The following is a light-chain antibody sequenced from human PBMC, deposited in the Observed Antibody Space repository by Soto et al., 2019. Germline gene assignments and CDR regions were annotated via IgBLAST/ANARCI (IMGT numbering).Light chain of an antibody. CDR1: SSNIGSNT. CDR3: ASWDDSLKGVV. Sequence: VLTQPPSASGTPGQRVTISCSGSSSNIGSNTVTWYQQLPGTAPKLLISTDDQRPSGVPDRFSGSKSGSSASLAISGLQSQDEADYYCASWDDSLKGVVFGGGTKVTVL. CDR2: TDD. J-gene: IGLJ2*01. V-gene: IGLV1-44*01.